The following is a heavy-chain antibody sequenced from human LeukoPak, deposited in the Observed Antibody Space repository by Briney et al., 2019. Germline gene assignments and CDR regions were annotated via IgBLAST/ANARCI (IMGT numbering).Heavy chain of an antibody. CDR2: INHSGST. CDR3: ARARGMVRGVETDY. Sequence: SETLSLTCAVYGGSFSGYYWSWIRQPPGKGLEWIGEINHSGSTNYNPSLKSRVTISVDTSKNQFSLKLSSVTAADTAVYYCARARGMVRGVETDYWGQGTLVTVSS. CDR1: GGSFSGYY. D-gene: IGHD3-10*01. V-gene: IGHV4-34*01. J-gene: IGHJ4*02.